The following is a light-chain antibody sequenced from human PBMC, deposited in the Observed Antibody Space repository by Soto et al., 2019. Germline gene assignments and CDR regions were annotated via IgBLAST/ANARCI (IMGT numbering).Light chain of an antibody. CDR1: ISNIGSNY. J-gene: IGLJ3*02. CDR2: RNN. V-gene: IGLV1-47*01. CDR3: AAWDDSLSV. Sequence: QSVLTQPPSASGTPGQRVTISCSGSISNIGSNYVYWYQQLPGTAPKLLIYRNNQRPSGVPDRFSGSKSGTSASLAISGLRSEDEADYHCAAWDDSLSVFGGGTKVTVL.